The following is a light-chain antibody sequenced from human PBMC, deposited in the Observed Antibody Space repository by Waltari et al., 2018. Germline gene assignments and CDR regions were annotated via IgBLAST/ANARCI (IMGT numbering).Light chain of an antibody. CDR1: QSVLYSSNNKNY. Sequence: DIVMTQSPDSLAVSLGERATINCKYSQSVLYSSNNKNYLAWYQQKPGQPPKLLIYWASTRESVVPDRFSGSGSGTDFTLTISSLQAEDVAVYYCQQYYSTPLTFGGGTKVEIK. CDR2: WAS. J-gene: IGKJ4*01. CDR3: QQYYSTPLT. V-gene: IGKV4-1*01.